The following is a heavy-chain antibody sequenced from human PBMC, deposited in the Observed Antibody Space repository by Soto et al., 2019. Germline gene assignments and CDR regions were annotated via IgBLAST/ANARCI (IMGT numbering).Heavy chain of an antibody. J-gene: IGHJ4*02. CDR1: GGTFSSYA. V-gene: IGHV1-69*12. CDR3: APSPYYDSSGYLDY. D-gene: IGHD3-22*01. Sequence: QVQLVQSGAEVKKPGSSVKVSCKASGGTFSSYAISWVRQAPEQGLEWMGGIIPIFGTANYAQKFQGRVTITADESTSTAYMELISLRSEDTAVYYCAPSPYYDSSGYLDYWGQGTLVTVSS. CDR2: IIPIFGTA.